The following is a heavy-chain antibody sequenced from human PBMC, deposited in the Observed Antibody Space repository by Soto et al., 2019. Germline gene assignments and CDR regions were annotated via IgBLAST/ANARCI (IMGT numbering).Heavy chain of an antibody. Sequence: GGSLRLSCAASGFTFSDYAMHWVRQAPGKGLEWVAVVSHDGRNTHYADSVKGRFTISRDNSKNTVSLQMNSLRAEDTAVYYCARDYYRFNSGYGFSMDVWGQGTTVTVSS. D-gene: IGHD5-12*01. CDR3: ARDYYRFNSGYGFSMDV. CDR1: GFTFSDYA. V-gene: IGHV3-30*03. J-gene: IGHJ6*02. CDR2: VSHDGRNT.